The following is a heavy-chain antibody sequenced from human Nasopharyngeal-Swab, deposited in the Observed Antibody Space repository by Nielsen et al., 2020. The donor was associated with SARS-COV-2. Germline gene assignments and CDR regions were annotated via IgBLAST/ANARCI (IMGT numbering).Heavy chain of an antibody. J-gene: IGHJ4*02. CDR1: GFTFSSYG. D-gene: IGHD5-12*01. CDR2: IWYDGSNK. Sequence: GSLRLSCAASGFTFSSYGMHWVRQAPGKGLEWVAVIWYDGSNKYYADSVKGRFTISRDNSKNTLYLQMNGLRAEDTAVYYCARGYSGYDQWGIDYWGQGTLVTVSS. V-gene: IGHV3-33*01. CDR3: ARGYSGYDQWGIDY.